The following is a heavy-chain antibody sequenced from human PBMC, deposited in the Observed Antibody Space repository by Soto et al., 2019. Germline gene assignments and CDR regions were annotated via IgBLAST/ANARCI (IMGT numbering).Heavy chain of an antibody. Sequence: SVKVSCKASGGTFSSYTINWVRQAPGQGLEWMGRIIPILGITNYPQKFQGRVTITADKSTSTAYMELSSLRYEDTAVYFCASEPLAVAGDWFDPWGQGTLVTVSS. CDR3: ASEPLAVAGDWFDP. D-gene: IGHD6-19*01. CDR2: IIPILGIT. J-gene: IGHJ5*02. V-gene: IGHV1-69*02. CDR1: GGTFSSYT.